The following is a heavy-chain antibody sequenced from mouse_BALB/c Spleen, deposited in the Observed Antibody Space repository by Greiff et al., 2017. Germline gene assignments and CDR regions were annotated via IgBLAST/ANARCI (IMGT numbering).Heavy chain of an antibody. J-gene: IGHJ4*01. CDR1: GFSLTSYD. Sequence: QVQLKQSGPGLVAPSQSLSITCTVSGFSLTSYDISWIRQPPGKGLEWLGVIWTGGGTNYNSAFMSRLSISKDNSKSQVFLKMNSLQTDDTAIYYCVRDHYYYGSSYDAMDYWGQGTSVTVSS. CDR2: IWTGGGT. D-gene: IGHD1-1*01. CDR3: VRDHYYYGSSYDAMDY. V-gene: IGHV2-9-2*01.